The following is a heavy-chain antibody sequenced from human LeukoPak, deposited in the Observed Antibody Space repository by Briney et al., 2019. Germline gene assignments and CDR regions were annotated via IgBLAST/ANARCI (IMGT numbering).Heavy chain of an antibody. V-gene: IGHV1-18*01. CDR2: ISANNGNT. CDR1: GYTFSSYG. D-gene: IGHD3-22*01. Sequence: APVKVSCKASGYTFSSYGISWVRQAPGQGLEWMGWISANNGNTNYAQKVQGRVIMTTDTSTNTAYMEVRSLRSDDTAVYYCARDRIPPYDSSGYRLDYWGQGTLVTVSS. J-gene: IGHJ4*02. CDR3: ARDRIPPYDSSGYRLDY.